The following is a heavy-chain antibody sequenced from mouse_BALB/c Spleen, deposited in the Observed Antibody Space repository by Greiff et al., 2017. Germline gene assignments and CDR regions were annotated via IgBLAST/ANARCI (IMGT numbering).Heavy chain of an antibody. J-gene: IGHJ2*01. D-gene: IGHD4-1*01. CDR1: GYSITSDYA. CDR2: ISYSGST. Sequence: DVQLQESGPGLVKPSQSLSLTCTVTGYSITSDYAWNWIRQFPGNKLEWMGYISYSGSTSYNPSLKSRISITRDTSKNQFFLQLNSVTTEDTATYYCARSGTAYFDYWGQGTTLTVSS. CDR3: ARSGTAYFDY. V-gene: IGHV3-2*02.